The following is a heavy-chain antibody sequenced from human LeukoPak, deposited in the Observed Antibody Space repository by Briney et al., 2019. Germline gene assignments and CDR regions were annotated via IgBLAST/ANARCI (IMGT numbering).Heavy chain of an antibody. CDR1: GYTFTPYA. V-gene: IGHV7-4-1*02. J-gene: IGHJ3*02. Sequence: ASVKVSCKASGYTFTPYALNWVRQAPGQGLEWRGWIDTNTGNPTFAQGFTGRFVFSLDTSVSTAYLQISSLKAEDTAVYYCARDRPGEDYSFDIWGQGTMVTVSS. D-gene: IGHD3-10*01. CDR2: IDTNTGNP. CDR3: ARDRPGEDYSFDI.